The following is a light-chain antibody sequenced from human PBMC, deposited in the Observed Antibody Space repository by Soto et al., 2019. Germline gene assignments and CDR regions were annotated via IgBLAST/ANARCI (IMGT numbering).Light chain of an antibody. V-gene: IGKV3-11*01. Sequence: EIALTQSPDTLSLSSGERAIISGRASQSVTNYLAWYQQKPGQAPRLVMYDVSDRATGIPARFSGSGSGTEFTLTISSLQSEDFAIYFCQQYYNWRTFGQGTKVDIK. CDR2: DVS. J-gene: IGKJ1*01. CDR3: QQYYNWRT. CDR1: QSVTNY.